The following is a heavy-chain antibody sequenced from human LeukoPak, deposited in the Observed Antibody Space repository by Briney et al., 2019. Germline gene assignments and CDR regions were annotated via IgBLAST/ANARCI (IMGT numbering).Heavy chain of an antibody. V-gene: IGHV5-51*01. J-gene: IGHJ5*02. Sequence: GEALKISCKGSGYSFTSYWIGWVRQMPGKGLGWMGIIYHGDSDTRYSPSFQGQVTISADKSISTAYLQWSSLKASDTAMYYCAESYYDILTGYSWFDPWGQGTLVTVSS. D-gene: IGHD3-9*01. CDR2: IYHGDSDT. CDR1: GYSFTSYW. CDR3: AESYYDILTGYSWFDP.